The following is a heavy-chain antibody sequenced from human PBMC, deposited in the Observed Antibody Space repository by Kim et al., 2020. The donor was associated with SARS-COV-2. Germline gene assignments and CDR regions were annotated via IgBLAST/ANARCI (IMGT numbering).Heavy chain of an antibody. D-gene: IGHD4-17*01. Sequence: ASVKVSCKASGYIFTGYYMHWVRQAPGQGPEWMGWINPNSGGTNYAQKFQGRVTMTRDTSISTAYMELSRLRSDDTAVYYCATTVTTGGFDYWGQGTLVTVSS. CDR2: INPNSGGT. J-gene: IGHJ4*02. CDR1: GYIFTGYY. V-gene: IGHV1-2*02. CDR3: ATTVTTGGFDY.